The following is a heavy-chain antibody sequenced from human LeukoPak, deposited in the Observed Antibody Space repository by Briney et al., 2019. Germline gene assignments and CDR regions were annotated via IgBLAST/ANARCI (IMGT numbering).Heavy chain of an antibody. J-gene: IGHJ4*02. CDR3: AKDRRRGIVVVPAAIRGTLL. V-gene: IGHV3-23*01. CDR1: GFTFSSYA. CDR2: ISSSGGRT. D-gene: IGHD2-2*02. Sequence: GGSLRLSCAASGFTFSSYAMSWVRQAPGEGLEWVLAISSSGGRTYYADSVKGRFTISRYNYKNTLYLQMNSLRAEDTAVYYCAKDRRRGIVVVPAAIRGTLLWGQGTLVTVSS.